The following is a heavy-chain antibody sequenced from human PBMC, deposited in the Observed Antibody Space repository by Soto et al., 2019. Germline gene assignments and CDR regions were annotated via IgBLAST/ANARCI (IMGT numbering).Heavy chain of an antibody. CDR1: VYRFTSYW. D-gene: IGHD3-22*01. Sequence: GESLKISCRTAVYRFTSYWVAWVRQMPGKGLEWMGIIFPSDSDNRYSPSFQGQVTISADRSTSTVFLQWASLKASDTAVYFCARKDKSGYFNWFDPWGQGTLVTVSS. CDR3: ARKDKSGYFNWFDP. CDR2: IFPSDSDN. J-gene: IGHJ5*02. V-gene: IGHV5-51*01.